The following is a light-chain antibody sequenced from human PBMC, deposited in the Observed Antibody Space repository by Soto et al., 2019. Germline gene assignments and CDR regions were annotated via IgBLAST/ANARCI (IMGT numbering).Light chain of an antibody. CDR3: AAWDDSLDVYV. J-gene: IGLJ1*01. V-gene: IGLV1-44*01. Sequence: QSVLTQPPSASGTPGQRGTISCSGSSSNIGSNTVNWYQHLPGTAPKLLIYSNNQRPSGVPDRFSGSKSGTSASLAISGLQSEDEADYYCAAWDDSLDVYVFGTGTKVTVL. CDR2: SNN. CDR1: SSNIGSNT.